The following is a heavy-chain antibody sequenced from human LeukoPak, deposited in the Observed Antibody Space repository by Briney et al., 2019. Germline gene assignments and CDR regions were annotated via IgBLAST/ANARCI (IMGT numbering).Heavy chain of an antibody. Sequence: SETLSLTCAVSGYSISSGYYWGWIRQPPGKGLECIGSIYYSGSAYYNPSLKSRVTISVDTSKNQFSLKLSSVTAADTAVYYCASRYDFWSGYYGDYWGQGTLVTVSS. CDR3: ASRYDFWSGYYGDY. J-gene: IGHJ4*02. D-gene: IGHD3-3*01. CDR2: IYYSGSA. V-gene: IGHV4-38-2*01. CDR1: GYSISSGYY.